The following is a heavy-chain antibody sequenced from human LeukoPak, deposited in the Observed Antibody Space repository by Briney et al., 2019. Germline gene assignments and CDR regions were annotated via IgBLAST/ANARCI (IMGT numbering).Heavy chain of an antibody. CDR2: IRDKANSYSA. CDR1: GFTFSDHY. CDR3: TRGTSWGSYFDY. D-gene: IGHD7-27*01. J-gene: IGHJ4*02. Sequence: GGSLRLSCAASGFTFSDHYMAWVRQAPGKGLEWIGRIRDKANSYSAEHAASVKGRFTVSRDDSKKSLFLQMNSLKTDDTAVYYCTRGTSWGSYFDYWGQGIPVTVSS. V-gene: IGHV3-72*01.